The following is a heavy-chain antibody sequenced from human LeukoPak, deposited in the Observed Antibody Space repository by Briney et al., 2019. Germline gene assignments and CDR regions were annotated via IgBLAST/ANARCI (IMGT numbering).Heavy chain of an antibody. CDR2: IIPIFGTA. J-gene: IGHJ6*03. V-gene: IGHV1-69*05. Sequence: SVKVSCKASGGTFSSYAISWVRQAPGQGLEWMGGIIPIFGTANYAQKFQGRVTITTDESTSTAYMELSSLRSEDTAVYYCARDRPTNTTVRSVLRFLEWSYYYYYMDVWGKGTTVTVSS. CDR3: ARDRPTNTTVRSVLRFLEWSYYYYYMDV. CDR1: GGTFSSYA. D-gene: IGHD3-3*01.